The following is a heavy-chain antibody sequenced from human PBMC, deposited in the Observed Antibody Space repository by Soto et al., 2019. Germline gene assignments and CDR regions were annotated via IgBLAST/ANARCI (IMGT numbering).Heavy chain of an antibody. J-gene: IGHJ4*02. CDR3: ARDRNTDYGDPYFDY. D-gene: IGHD4-17*01. CDR2: ISAYNGNT. Sequence: ISWVRQAPGQGLEWMGWISAYNGNTNYAQKLQGWVTMTRDTSISTAYMEVSRLRSDDTAVYYCARDRNTDYGDPYFDYWGQGTLVTVSS. V-gene: IGHV1-18*01.